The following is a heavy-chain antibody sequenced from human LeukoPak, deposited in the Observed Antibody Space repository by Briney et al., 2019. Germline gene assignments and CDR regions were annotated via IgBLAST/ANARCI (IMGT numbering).Heavy chain of an antibody. J-gene: IGHJ4*02. V-gene: IGHV3-30*18. CDR1: GFAFSSYG. Sequence: PGGSLRLSCAAPGFAFSSYGMHWVRQAPGKGLEWVALISYDGSNKYYADSVKGRFTISRDNSKNTLYLQMNSLRAEDTAVYYCAKDRYTYGTEYFDYWSQGTLVTVSS. CDR3: AKDRYTYGTEYFDY. CDR2: ISYDGSNK. D-gene: IGHD5-18*01.